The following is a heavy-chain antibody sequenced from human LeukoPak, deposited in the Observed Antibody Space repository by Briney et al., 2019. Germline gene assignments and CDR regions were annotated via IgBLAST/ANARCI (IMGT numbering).Heavy chain of an antibody. CDR2: IIPIFGTA. V-gene: IGHV1-69*01. Sequence: SVKVSCKASGGTFSSYAISWVRQTPGPGLEWMGGIIPIFGTANYAQKFQGRVTITADESTSTAYMELSSLRSEDTAVYYCARESGYSYGSLDYWGQGTLVTVSS. CDR1: GGTFSSYA. J-gene: IGHJ4*02. CDR3: ARESGYSYGSLDY. D-gene: IGHD5-18*01.